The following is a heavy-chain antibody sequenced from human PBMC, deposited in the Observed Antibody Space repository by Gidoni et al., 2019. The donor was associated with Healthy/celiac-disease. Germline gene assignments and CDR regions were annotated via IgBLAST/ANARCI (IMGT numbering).Heavy chain of an antibody. D-gene: IGHD3-10*01. CDR2: ISSSSSYI. J-gene: IGHJ6*02. V-gene: IGHV3-21*01. Sequence: EVQLVESGGGLVKPGGSLRLSCAASGFTFSSYSMNWVRQAPGKGLEWVSSISSSSSYIYYADSVKGRFTISRDNAKNSLYLQMNSLRAEDTAVYYCARYGVSAGYYYGMDVWGQGTTVTVSS. CDR3: ARYGVSAGYYYGMDV. CDR1: GFTFSSYS.